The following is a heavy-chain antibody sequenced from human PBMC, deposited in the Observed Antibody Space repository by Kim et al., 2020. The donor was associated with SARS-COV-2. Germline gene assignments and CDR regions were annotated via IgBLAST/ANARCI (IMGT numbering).Heavy chain of an antibody. CDR1: GFTFSSYA. J-gene: IGHJ4*02. Sequence: GGSLRLSCAASGFTFSSYAMHWVRQAPGKGLEWVAVISYDGSNKYYADSVKGRFTISRDNSKNTLYLQMNSLRAEDTAVYYCARDPGPADPIAIGADQGYWGQGTLVTVSS. D-gene: IGHD1-26*01. CDR3: ARDPGPADPIAIGADQGY. V-gene: IGHV3-30*04. CDR2: ISYDGSNK.